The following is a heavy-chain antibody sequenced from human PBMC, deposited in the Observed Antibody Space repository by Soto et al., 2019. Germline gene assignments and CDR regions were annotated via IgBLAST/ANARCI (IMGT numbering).Heavy chain of an antibody. CDR1: GGTFSSYA. Sequence: SVKVSCKASGGTFSSYAISWVRQAPGQGLEWMGGIIPIFGTANYAQKFQGRVTITADESTSTAYMELSSLRSEDTAVYYCARATGKLHYYDSSGSPARFDFDYWGQ. CDR3: ARATGKLHYYDSSGSPARFDFDY. CDR2: IIPIFGTA. V-gene: IGHV1-69*13. J-gene: IGHJ4*02. D-gene: IGHD3-22*01.